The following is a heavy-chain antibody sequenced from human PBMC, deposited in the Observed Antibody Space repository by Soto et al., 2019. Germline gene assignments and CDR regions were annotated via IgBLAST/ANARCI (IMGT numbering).Heavy chain of an antibody. CDR3: ARVLRFLEWFVWVDP. CDR2: LYSGGST. Sequence: PAWSLRLSCAASGFTVFSNYMSWVRKAPGKGLEWVSVLYSGGSTYYADSVKGRFTISRDSSKNQFSLKLGSVTAADTAVYYCARVLRFLEWFVWVDPWGQGTLVTVSS. V-gene: IGHV3-53*01. J-gene: IGHJ5*02. CDR1: GFTVFSNY. D-gene: IGHD3-3*01.